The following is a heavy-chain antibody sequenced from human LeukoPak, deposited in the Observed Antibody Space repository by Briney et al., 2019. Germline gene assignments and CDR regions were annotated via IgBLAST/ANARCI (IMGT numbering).Heavy chain of an antibody. D-gene: IGHD6-19*01. CDR2: SSAYNGKT. V-gene: IGHV1-18*01. J-gene: IGHJ4*02. CDR1: GYTFTIYG. Sequence: GAAVKVSCKASGYTFTIYGIYWVRHAPGQGLEWMGWSSAYNGKTERTPKLEGRVTVTTDTSTSTANKGLWSLRSDDAAVYLCVSDPPTSQPQWLAYWGQGTRAPVSS. CDR3: VSDPPTSQPQWLAY.